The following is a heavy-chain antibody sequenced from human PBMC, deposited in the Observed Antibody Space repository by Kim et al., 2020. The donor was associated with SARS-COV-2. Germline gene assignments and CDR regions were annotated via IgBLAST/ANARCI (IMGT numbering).Heavy chain of an antibody. CDR2: ISGSGGST. J-gene: IGHJ1*01. Sequence: GGSLRLFCAASGFTFSSYAMSWVRQAPGKGLEWVSAISGSGGSTYYADSVKGRFTISRDNSKNTLYLQMNSLRAEDTAVYYCAKAYHLKLWFGELFAEYFQHWGQGTLVTVSS. V-gene: IGHV3-23*01. D-gene: IGHD3-10*01. CDR1: GFTFSSYA. CDR3: AKAYHLKLWFGELFAEYFQH.